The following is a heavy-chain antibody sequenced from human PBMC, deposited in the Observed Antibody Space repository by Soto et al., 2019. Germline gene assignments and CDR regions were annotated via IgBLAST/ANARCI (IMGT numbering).Heavy chain of an antibody. J-gene: IGHJ5*02. CDR2: IYYSGST. Sequence: SETLSLTCTVSGGSISSYYWSWIRQPPGKGLEWIGYIYYSGSTNYHSSLKSRVTISVDTSKNQFSLKLSSVTAAATSLYHCARYRDIAAAGRRNWFDPWDQEALVTVSS. D-gene: IGHD6-13*01. V-gene: IGHV4-59*01. CDR1: GGSISSYY. CDR3: ARYRDIAAAGRRNWFDP.